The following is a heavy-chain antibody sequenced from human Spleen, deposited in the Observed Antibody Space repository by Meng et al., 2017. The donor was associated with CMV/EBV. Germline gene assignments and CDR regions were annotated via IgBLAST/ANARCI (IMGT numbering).Heavy chain of an antibody. J-gene: IGHJ5*02. CDR3: ARGRDCSGGRCYSAWLDP. Sequence: SVDSDTFFWSWIRQPPGKGLECVGYVFYGGNTNSNPSLKSRVTMSVDTSKNQFSLKLSSVTAVDTAVYYCARGRDCSGGRCYSAWLDPWGQGTLVTVSS. CDR2: VFYGGNT. D-gene: IGHD2-15*01. V-gene: IGHV4-61*01. CDR1: SVDSDTFF.